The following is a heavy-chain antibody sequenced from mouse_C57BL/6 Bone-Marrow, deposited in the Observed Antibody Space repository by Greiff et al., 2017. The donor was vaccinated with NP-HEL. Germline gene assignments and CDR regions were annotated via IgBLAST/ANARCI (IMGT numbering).Heavy chain of an antibody. CDR1: GFNIKDDY. V-gene: IGHV14-4*01. CDR3: TTGGSSPYAMDY. D-gene: IGHD1-1*01. Sequence: VQLQQSGAELVRPGASVKLSCTVSGFNIKDDYMHWVKQRPEQGLEWIGWIDPENGDTEYASKVKGKATITAAPSSNPAYLQLSILTSEDTAVYYCTTGGSSPYAMDYWGQGTSVTVSS. CDR2: IDPENGDT. J-gene: IGHJ4*01.